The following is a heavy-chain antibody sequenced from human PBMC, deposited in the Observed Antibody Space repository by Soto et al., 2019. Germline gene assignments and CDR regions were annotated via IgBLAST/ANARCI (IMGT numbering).Heavy chain of an antibody. D-gene: IGHD3-22*01. CDR3: TTDRPFYYDSGSHDR. J-gene: IGHJ5*02. CDR1: GFTFSNAW. V-gene: IGHV3-15*07. Sequence: EVQLVASGGGLVNPGGSRRLSSAASGFTFSNAWMHCVRQAPGTGLEWGGRIKSKTDGGTTDYAAHVEGRFTISRDESQVTVYLQTNSLNTEDTAVYYGTTDRPFYYDSGSHDRWGQGALVTVSS. CDR2: IKSKTDGGTT.